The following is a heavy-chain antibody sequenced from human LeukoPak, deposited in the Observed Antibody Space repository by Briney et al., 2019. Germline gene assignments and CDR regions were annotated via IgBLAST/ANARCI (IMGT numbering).Heavy chain of an antibody. CDR2: ISAYNGNT. J-gene: IGHJ1*01. D-gene: IGHD1-26*01. CDR1: GYTFTSYG. CDR3: ARDHYYSGSYYDRYFQH. V-gene: IGHV1-18*01. Sequence: ASVKVSCKASGYTFTSYGISWVRQAPGQGLEWMGWISAYNGNTNYAQKLQGRFTMTTDTSTSTAYMELRSLRSDDTAVYYCARDHYYSGSYYDRYFQHWGQGTLVTVSS.